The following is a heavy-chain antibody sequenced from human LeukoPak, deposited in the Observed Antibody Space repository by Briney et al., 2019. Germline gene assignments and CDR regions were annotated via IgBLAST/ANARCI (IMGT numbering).Heavy chain of an antibody. CDR1: GGSISHNSYY. Sequence: SETLSLTCSVSGGSISHNSYYWGWIRQPPGKGLECIGTIYYSGSTYYSPSLKSRVTISVDTSKNQFSLKLNSVTAADTAVCYCARISAGYYYVGYWGQGTLVTVSS. CDR3: ARISAGYYYVGY. CDR2: IYYSGST. J-gene: IGHJ4*02. V-gene: IGHV4-39*07. D-gene: IGHD3-9*01.